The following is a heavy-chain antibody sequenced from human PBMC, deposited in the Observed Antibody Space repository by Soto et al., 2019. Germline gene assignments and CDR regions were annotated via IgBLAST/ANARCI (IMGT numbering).Heavy chain of an antibody. J-gene: IGHJ6*02. CDR3: AREVSHGYVLRGMDV. V-gene: IGHV3-74*01. Sequence: EVQLVESGGGLVQPGGSVRLSCAASKFTITSYWMHWVRQAPGKGLVWVSRINSDGSSISYADAVKGRFTISRDNAMTKLYLQMNSLRVEDTAVYYCAREVSHGYVLRGMDVWGQGTTVTVFS. CDR1: KFTITSYW. D-gene: IGHD5-18*01. CDR2: INSDGSSI.